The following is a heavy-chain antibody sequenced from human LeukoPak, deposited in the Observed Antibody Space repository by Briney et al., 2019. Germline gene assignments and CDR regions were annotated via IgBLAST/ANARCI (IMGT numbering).Heavy chain of an antibody. D-gene: IGHD3-22*01. CDR1: GFTFSSYA. Sequence: GGSLRLSCAASGFTFSSYAMSWVRQAPGKGLEWVSFISGSGGSTYYADSVKGRFTISRDNSKNTLFLQMNSLRAEDTAVYYCAKDGLDYYDSSGYYYDKDYWGQGTLVTVSS. CDR3: AKDGLDYYDSSGYYYDKDY. J-gene: IGHJ4*02. CDR2: ISGSGGST. V-gene: IGHV3-23*01.